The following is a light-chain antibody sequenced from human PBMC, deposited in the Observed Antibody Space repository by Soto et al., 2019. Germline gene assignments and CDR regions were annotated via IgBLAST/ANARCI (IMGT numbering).Light chain of an antibody. V-gene: IGKV3-11*01. Sequence: EIVLTQSPGTLSLSPGERATLSCRASQTVNNNYVAWYQQKPGQAPRLLIFRASNKATGIPDRFSGSGSGTDFTLTISSLEPEDFAVYYCQQRASWVTFGQGTRLEIK. CDR1: QTVNNNY. J-gene: IGKJ5*01. CDR2: RAS. CDR3: QQRASWVT.